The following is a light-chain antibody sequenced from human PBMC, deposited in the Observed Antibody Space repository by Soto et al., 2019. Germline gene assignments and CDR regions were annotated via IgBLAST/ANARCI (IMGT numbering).Light chain of an antibody. Sequence: DIQMTQSPSTLSASVGDRVTMTCQASQSVSRWVAWYQQRPGKAPKVLIWDASSLQRGVPSRFSGSGSGTDFTLTISSLQPEDVATXYCQKYNSAPLTFGGGTKVDIK. CDR1: QSVSRW. CDR2: DAS. CDR3: QKYNSAPLT. J-gene: IGKJ4*01. V-gene: IGKV1-5*01.